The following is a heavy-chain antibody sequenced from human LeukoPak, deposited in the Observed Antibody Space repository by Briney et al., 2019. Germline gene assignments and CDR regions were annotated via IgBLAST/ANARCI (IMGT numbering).Heavy chain of an antibody. Sequence: EASVKVSCKASGYTFTGYYMHWVRQAPGQGLEWMGRINPNSGGTNYAQKFQGRVTMTRDTSISTAYMELSRLRSDDTAVYYCARAVVGANDAFDIWGQGTMVTVSS. CDR2: INPNSGGT. J-gene: IGHJ3*02. V-gene: IGHV1-2*06. CDR1: GYTFTGYY. CDR3: ARAVVGANDAFDI. D-gene: IGHD1-26*01.